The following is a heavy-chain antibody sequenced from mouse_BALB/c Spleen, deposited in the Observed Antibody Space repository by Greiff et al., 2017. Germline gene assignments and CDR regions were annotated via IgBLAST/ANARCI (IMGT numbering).Heavy chain of an antibody. CDR1: GFTFSSYT. D-gene: IGHD2-3*01. J-gene: IGHJ3*01. V-gene: IGHV5-9*03. Sequence: DVHLVESGGGLVKPGGSLKLSCAASGFTFSSYTMSWVRQTPEKRLEWVATFSSGGGNTYYPDSVKGRFTISRDNAKNNLYLQMSSLRSEDTALYYCARWDGYYFAYWGQGTLVTVSA. CDR2: FSSGGGNT. CDR3: ARWDGYYFAY.